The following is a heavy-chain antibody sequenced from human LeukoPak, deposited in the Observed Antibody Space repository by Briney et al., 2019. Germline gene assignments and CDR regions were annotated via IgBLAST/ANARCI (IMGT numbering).Heavy chain of an antibody. Sequence: SVKVSCKASGGTFSSYGISWVRQAPGEGLEWMGGIIPVFGTANYAQKFQGRATITADESTSTAYMELSSLRSDDTAVYYCATYPSGGDYRYYYYYGMDVWGQGTTVTVSS. CDR3: ATYPSGGDYRYYYYYGMDV. V-gene: IGHV1-69*13. J-gene: IGHJ6*02. CDR1: GGTFSSYG. CDR2: IIPVFGTA. D-gene: IGHD4-17*01.